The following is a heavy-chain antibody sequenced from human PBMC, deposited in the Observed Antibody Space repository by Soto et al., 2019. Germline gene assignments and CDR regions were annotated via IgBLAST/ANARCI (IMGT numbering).Heavy chain of an antibody. J-gene: IGHJ3*02. CDR2: IYPGDSDT. Sequence: GESLKISCKGSVYSFTSYWIGWVRQMPGKGLEWMGIIYPGDSDTRYSPSFQGQVTISADKSISTAYLQWSSLKASDTAMYYCARTADSSSPFDAFDIWGQGTMVTVS. D-gene: IGHD6-13*01. CDR3: ARTADSSSPFDAFDI. CDR1: VYSFTSYW. V-gene: IGHV5-51*01.